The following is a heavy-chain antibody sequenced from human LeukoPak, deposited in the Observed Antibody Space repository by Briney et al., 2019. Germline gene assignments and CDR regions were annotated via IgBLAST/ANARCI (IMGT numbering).Heavy chain of an antibody. CDR3: ARDITGTTWYYYYMDV. D-gene: IGHD1-7*01. Sequence: ASVKVSCKASGYTFTSYGISWVRQAPGQGLEWMGWISAYNGNTNYAQKLQGRVTMTTDTSTSTAYMELRSLRSDDTAVYYCARDITGTTWYYYYMDVWGKGTTVTVS. CDR2: ISAYNGNT. CDR1: GYTFTSYG. V-gene: IGHV1-18*01. J-gene: IGHJ6*03.